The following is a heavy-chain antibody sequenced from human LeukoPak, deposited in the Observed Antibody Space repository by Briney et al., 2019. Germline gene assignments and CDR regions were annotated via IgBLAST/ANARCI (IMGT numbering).Heavy chain of an antibody. J-gene: IGHJ4*02. D-gene: IGHD1-26*01. CDR1: GGTFSSYA. Sequence: ASVKVSYKASGGTFSSYAISWVRQAPGQGLEWMGGIIPIFGTANYAQKFQGRVTITADESTSTAYMELSSLRSEDAAVYYCARDSDRVGATNPGYWGQGTLVTVSS. CDR2: IIPIFGTA. V-gene: IGHV1-69*13. CDR3: ARDSDRVGATNPGY.